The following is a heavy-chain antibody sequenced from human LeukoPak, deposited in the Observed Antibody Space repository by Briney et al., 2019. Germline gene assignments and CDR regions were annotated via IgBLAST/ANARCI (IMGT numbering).Heavy chain of an antibody. D-gene: IGHD3-16*02. CDR2: IYTTGRT. V-gene: IGHV4-4*07. CDR1: GGSINSYC. Sequence: SETLSLNCSVSGGSINSYCWSWIRQPAGKGLEFIGRIYTTGRTNYNPSLMSRVSMSVDTSKNKFSLELRSVTAADTAVYFCARAGYTISSYRFDYWGQGALVTVSS. J-gene: IGHJ4*02. CDR3: ARAGYTISSYRFDY.